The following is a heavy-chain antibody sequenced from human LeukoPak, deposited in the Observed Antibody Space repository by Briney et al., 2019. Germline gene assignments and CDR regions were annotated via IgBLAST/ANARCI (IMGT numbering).Heavy chain of an antibody. V-gene: IGHV3-23*01. D-gene: IGHD5-18*01. CDR2: LSGSGGGT. CDR3: ARDQVPALAN. Sequence: PGGSLRLSCAASGFTFSSYAMSWVRQAPGKGLEWVSALSGSGGGTYYADSVKGRFTISRDNSKNTLYLQMNSLRAEDTAVYYCARDQVPALANWGQGTLVTVSS. J-gene: IGHJ4*02. CDR1: GFTFSSYA.